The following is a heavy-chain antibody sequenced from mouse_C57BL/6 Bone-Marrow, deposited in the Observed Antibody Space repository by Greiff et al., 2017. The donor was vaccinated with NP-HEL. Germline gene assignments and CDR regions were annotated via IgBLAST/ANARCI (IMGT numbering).Heavy chain of an antibody. CDR1: GFSLRTFGLG. V-gene: IGHV8-8*01. CDR3: ARIGDYDEVYAMDY. CDR2: IWWDDDK. D-gene: IGHD2-4*01. J-gene: IGHJ4*01. Sequence: QVTLKVSGPGILQPSQTLSLTCSFSGFSLRTFGLGVGWIRQPSGKGLEWLAHIWWDDDKYYNPALKSRLTISKDTSKNQIFLKIANVDTADAATYDCARIGDYDEVYAMDYWGQGTSVTVSS.